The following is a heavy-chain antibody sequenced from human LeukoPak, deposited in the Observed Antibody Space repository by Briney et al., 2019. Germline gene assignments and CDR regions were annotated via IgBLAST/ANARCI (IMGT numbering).Heavy chain of an antibody. Sequence: SETLSLTCTVSGGSISSYYWSWLRQPPGKGLEWIAYISDIGSINYNPSLKCRVTISLDTSKNQFSLKLSFVTAADTAVYYCAGHHPRNTVDFWGQGTLVTVSS. CDR2: ISDIGSI. CDR1: GGSISSYY. D-gene: IGHD2-8*02. CDR3: AGHHPRNTVDF. V-gene: IGHV4-59*08. J-gene: IGHJ4*02.